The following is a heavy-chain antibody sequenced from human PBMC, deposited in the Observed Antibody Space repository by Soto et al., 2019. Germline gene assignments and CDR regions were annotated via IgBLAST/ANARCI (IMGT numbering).Heavy chain of an antibody. D-gene: IGHD6-13*01. CDR3: ARALDSLGRAAAGRCDGLQH. CDR2: INPSGGRT. Sequence: GASVEVSWKAPGYTCTSYYMHWVRQAPGKGLEWMGIINPSGGRTSYAQKFQGRVTMTRDTSTSTVYMELSSLRSEDTAVYYCARALDSLGRAAAGRCDGLQHWG. V-gene: IGHV1-46*01. CDR1: GYTCTSYY. J-gene: IGHJ1*01.